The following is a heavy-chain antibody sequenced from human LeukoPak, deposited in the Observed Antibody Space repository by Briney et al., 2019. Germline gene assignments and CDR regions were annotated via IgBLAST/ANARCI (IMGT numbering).Heavy chain of an antibody. Sequence: GGSLRLSCAASGSTFSSHTMNWVRQAPGKGLEWVSYISSSSSVIYYADSVKGRFTISRDNSKNTLYLQMNSLRAEDTAVYYCAKDADYSNSTRYYFDYWGQGTLVTVSS. CDR3: AKDADYSNSTRYYFDY. V-gene: IGHV3-48*01. CDR2: ISSSSSVI. CDR1: GSTFSSHT. D-gene: IGHD4-11*01. J-gene: IGHJ4*02.